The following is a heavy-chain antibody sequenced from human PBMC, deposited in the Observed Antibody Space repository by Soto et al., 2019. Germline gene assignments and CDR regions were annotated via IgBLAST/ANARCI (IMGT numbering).Heavy chain of an antibody. J-gene: IGHJ3*02. Sequence: SETLSLTCAVYGGSFSGYYWSWIRQPPGKGLEWIGEINHSGSTNYNPSLKSRVTISVATSKNQFSLKLSSVTAADTAVYYCARRSIRYCSGGSCSSGAFDIWGQGTMVTVSS. CDR2: INHSGST. CDR3: ARRSIRYCSGGSCSSGAFDI. CDR1: GGSFSGYY. V-gene: IGHV4-34*01. D-gene: IGHD2-15*01.